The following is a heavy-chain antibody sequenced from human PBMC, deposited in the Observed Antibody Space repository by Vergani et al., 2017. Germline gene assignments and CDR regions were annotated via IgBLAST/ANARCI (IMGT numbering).Heavy chain of an antibody. J-gene: IGHJ4*02. CDR2: INHSGST. CDR1: GGSISSGSYY. Sequence: QVQLQESGPGLVKPSQTLSLTCTVSGGSISSGSYYWSWIRQPAGKGLEWIGEINHSGSTNYNPSLKSRVTISVDTSKNQFSLKLSSVTAADTAVYYCARAISSSGHYGLSKKYYFDYWGQGTLVTVSS. V-gene: IGHV4-61*02. D-gene: IGHD3-22*01. CDR3: ARAISSSGHYGLSKKYYFDY.